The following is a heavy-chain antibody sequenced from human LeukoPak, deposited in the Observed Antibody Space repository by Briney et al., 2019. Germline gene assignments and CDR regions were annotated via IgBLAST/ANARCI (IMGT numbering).Heavy chain of an antibody. D-gene: IGHD6-13*01. CDR3: TVRSSI. J-gene: IGHJ4*02. V-gene: IGHV3-15*01. CDR1: GLTFSNVW. Sequence: GGSLRLSCVASGLTFSNVWMSWLRQAPGKGLEWVGRIHTNIDGGIIDYAAPVRGRFTISRDDSKNTLYLRMNSLKTEDTAMYYCTVRSSIWGQGTLVTVSS. CDR2: IHTNIDGGII.